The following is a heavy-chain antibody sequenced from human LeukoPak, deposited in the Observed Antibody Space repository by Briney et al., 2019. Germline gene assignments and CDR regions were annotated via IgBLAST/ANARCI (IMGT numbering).Heavy chain of an antibody. Sequence: SETLSLTCTVSGGSISSGSYYWSWIRQPAGKGLEWIGRIYTSGSTNYNPSLKSRVTISVDTSKNQFSLKLTSVTAADTAVYYCARGTLPTQTTPYYFDYWGQGTLVTVSS. CDR1: GGSISSGSYY. J-gene: IGHJ4*02. CDR2: IYTSGST. V-gene: IGHV4-61*02. D-gene: IGHD1-14*01. CDR3: ARGTLPTQTTPYYFDY.